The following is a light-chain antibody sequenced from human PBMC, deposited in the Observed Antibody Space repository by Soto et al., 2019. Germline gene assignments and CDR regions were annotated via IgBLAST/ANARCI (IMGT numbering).Light chain of an antibody. V-gene: IGKV3D-20*02. Sequence: SVLTQSSRTLSLSQAERAAVSCRASQSVSSEKLACYQQTPGQAPRLLIFGASGRATGIPERFSGSGSGTDFTLTISSLQPEDFAVYYCQQRSYLPITFGQGTRLEIK. J-gene: IGKJ5*01. CDR1: QSVSSEK. CDR3: QQRSYLPIT. CDR2: GAS.